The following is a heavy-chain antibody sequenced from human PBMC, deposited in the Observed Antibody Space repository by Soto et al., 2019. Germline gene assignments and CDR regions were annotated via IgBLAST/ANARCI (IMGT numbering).Heavy chain of an antibody. J-gene: IGHJ4*02. D-gene: IGHD5-12*01. CDR3: ARGTSGYDYGLFDF. Sequence: VQLVQSGGEVRKPGASVTVSCRASGYTFTKDGISWVRQAPGQGLEWMGWISADNDNTNYAQNLQGRGTMTTDTSTSTAYMQLRSLRTDDTAVYFCARGTSGYDYGLFDFWGQGTLVTVSS. CDR1: GYTFTKDG. CDR2: ISADNDNT. V-gene: IGHV1-18*01.